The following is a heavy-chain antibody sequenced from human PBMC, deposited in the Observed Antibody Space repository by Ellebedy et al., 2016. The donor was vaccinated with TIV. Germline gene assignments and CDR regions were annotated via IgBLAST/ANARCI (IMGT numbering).Heavy chain of an antibody. CDR3: ARSTTVTTASYEY. CDR2: INHSGST. CDR1: GGSFSGYY. J-gene: IGHJ4*02. D-gene: IGHD4-17*01. Sequence: MPSETLSPTCAVYGGSFSGYYWTWIRQPPGKGLEWIGEINHSGSTTYNPSLTSRVTISVDTSRNRFSFRLSSVTAADTAVYYCARSTTVTTASYEYWGQGTLVTVSS. V-gene: IGHV4-34*01.